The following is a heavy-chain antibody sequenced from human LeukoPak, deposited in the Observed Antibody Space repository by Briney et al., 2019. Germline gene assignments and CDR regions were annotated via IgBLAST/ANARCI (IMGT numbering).Heavy chain of an antibody. D-gene: IGHD3-10*01. CDR2: ISYDGSNK. CDR3: AKDHYYGSGSLPDY. J-gene: IGHJ4*02. CDR1: GFTFSSYG. V-gene: IGHV3-30*18. Sequence: PGRSLRLSCAASGFTFSSYGVHWVRQAPGKGLEWVAVISYDGSNKYYADSVKGRFTISRDNSKNTLYLQMNSLRAEDTAVYYCAKDHYYGSGSLPDYWGQGTLVTVSS.